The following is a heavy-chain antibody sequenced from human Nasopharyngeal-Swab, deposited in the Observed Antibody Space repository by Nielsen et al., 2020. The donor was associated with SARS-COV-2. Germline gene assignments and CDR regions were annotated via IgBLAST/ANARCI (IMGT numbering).Heavy chain of an antibody. CDR2: ISSSSSYI. CDR3: AADSGSYFGYYYYGMDV. V-gene: IGHV3-21*01. CDR1: GFTFSSYS. Sequence: GGSLRLSCAASGFTFSSYSMNWVHQAPGKGLEWVSSISSSSSYIYYADSVKGRFTISRDNAKNSLYLQMNSLRAEDTAVYYCAADSGSYFGYYYYGMDVWGQGTTVTVSS. J-gene: IGHJ6*02. D-gene: IGHD1-26*01.